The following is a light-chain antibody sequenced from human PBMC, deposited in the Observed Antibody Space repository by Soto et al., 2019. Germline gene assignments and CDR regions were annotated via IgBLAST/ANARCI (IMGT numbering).Light chain of an antibody. Sequence: EIVLTQSPATLSLSPGERATLSCRASQSVSSYLAWYQQKPGQAPRLLIYDASXXATGIPARFSGSGSGTXXXXXXXSLEPEDSAVYYCQQARTFGQGTKVEIK. CDR1: QSVSSY. J-gene: IGKJ1*01. CDR2: DAS. V-gene: IGKV3-11*01. CDR3: QQART.